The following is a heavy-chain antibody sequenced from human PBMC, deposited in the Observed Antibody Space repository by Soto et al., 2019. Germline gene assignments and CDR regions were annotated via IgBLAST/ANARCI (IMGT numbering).Heavy chain of an antibody. CDR3: ARGVRDGYNPGPDAFDI. V-gene: IGHV3-33*01. D-gene: IGHD5-12*01. CDR1: GFTFSSYG. Sequence: HVQLVESGGGVVQPGRSLRLSCAASGFTFSSYGMHWVRQAPGKGLEWVAVIWYDGSNKYYADSVKGRFTISRDNSKNTLYLQMNSLRAEDTAVYHCARGVRDGYNPGPDAFDIWGEGTMVTVSS. J-gene: IGHJ3*02. CDR2: IWYDGSNK.